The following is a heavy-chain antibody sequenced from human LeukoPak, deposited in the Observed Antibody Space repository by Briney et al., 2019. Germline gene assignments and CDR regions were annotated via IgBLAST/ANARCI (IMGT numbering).Heavy chain of an antibody. CDR1: GGSFSGYY. CDR3: ARVPPQALVGVRWFDP. Sequence: SETLSLTCAVYGGSFSGYYWSWIRQPPGKGLEWIGEINHSGSTNYNPSLKSRVTISVDTSKNQFSLKLSSVTAADTAVYYCARVPPQALVGVRWFDPWGQGTLVTVSS. V-gene: IGHV4-34*01. D-gene: IGHD3-10*01. CDR2: INHSGST. J-gene: IGHJ5*02.